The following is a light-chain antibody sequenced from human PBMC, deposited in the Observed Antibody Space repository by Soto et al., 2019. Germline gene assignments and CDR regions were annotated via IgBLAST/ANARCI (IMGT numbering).Light chain of an antibody. Sequence: QTVLTQPPSASGSPGQSVTISCTGTSSDVGAYNYVSWYQQLPGKAPKLIIYEVSKRPSGVPDRFSGSKSGNTASLTVSGLQAVDEADHYCTSYAGTYSFFYVFGTGTKVTVL. CDR3: TSYAGTYSFFYV. J-gene: IGLJ1*01. CDR1: SSDVGAYNY. CDR2: EVS. V-gene: IGLV2-8*01.